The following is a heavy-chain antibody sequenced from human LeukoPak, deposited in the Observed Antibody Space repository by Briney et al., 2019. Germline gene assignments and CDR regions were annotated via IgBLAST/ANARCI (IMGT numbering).Heavy chain of an antibody. CDR1: GYTFTSYD. Sequence: ASVKVSCKASGYTFTSYDINWVRQATGQGLEWMGWMNPNSGNTGDAQKFQGKVTMTRNTSISTAYMELSSLRSEDTAVYYCARGKLELRTYYYYGMDVWGQGTTATVSS. D-gene: IGHD1-7*01. J-gene: IGHJ6*02. CDR2: MNPNSGNT. V-gene: IGHV1-8*01. CDR3: ARGKLELRTYYYYGMDV.